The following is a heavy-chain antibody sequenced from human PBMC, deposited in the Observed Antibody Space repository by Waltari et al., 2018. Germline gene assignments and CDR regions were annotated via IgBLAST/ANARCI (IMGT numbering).Heavy chain of an antibody. J-gene: IGHJ5*02. Sequence: EAQLVESGGGLIHPGGSLRPSLAVSGFTVGTNYMGWVRQAPGKGLGWVSVIYRGGSTNYADSVSGRFTISRDNSKNTLFLEMNSLTAEDTAVYYCARDPPGMATIGSWGQGTLVTVSS. CDR2: IYRGGST. D-gene: IGHD5-12*01. CDR1: GFTVGTNY. V-gene: IGHV3-53*01. CDR3: ARDPPGMATIGS.